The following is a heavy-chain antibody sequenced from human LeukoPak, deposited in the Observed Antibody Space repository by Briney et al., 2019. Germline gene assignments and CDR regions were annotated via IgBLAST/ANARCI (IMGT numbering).Heavy chain of an antibody. CDR2: INPRGGST. Sequence: ASVKVSCKSSAYRFTSYYLHWVRQPPAQGLEWMGVINPRGGSTTYGQKFQARVTMTIDTSTLTVYIELSSLRYDDTAMYYCARDGAAANKRGRFDCWGQGTLVSVSS. J-gene: IGHJ4*02. D-gene: IGHD5-18*01. CDR3: ARDGAAANKRGRFDC. CDR1: AYRFTSYY. V-gene: IGHV1-46*01.